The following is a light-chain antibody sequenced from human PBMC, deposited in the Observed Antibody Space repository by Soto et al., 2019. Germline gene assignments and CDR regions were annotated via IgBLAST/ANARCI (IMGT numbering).Light chain of an antibody. CDR3: SSYAGSNKVV. CDR1: SSDVGGYNS. CDR2: EVT. V-gene: IGLV2-8*01. Sequence: QSALTQPPSASGSPGQSVTISCTGTSSDVGGYNSVSWYQQHPGKVPKLMIYEVTKRPSGVPDRFSGSKSGNTASLTVSGLQAEDEADYYCSSYAGSNKVVFGGGTKVTVL. J-gene: IGLJ2*01.